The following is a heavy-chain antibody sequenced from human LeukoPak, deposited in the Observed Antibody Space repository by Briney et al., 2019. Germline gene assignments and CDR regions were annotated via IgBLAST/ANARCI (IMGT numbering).Heavy chain of an antibody. CDR1: GDAISTYY. V-gene: IGHV4-4*08. J-gene: IGHJ4*02. CDR2: IANGRT. CDR3: ARDKAHSYCYYFDP. Sequence: PSETLSLTCTVSGDAISTYYWNWIRQTPGKGLEWVGHIANGRTDYNPSLKSRAIISVDTSKNQISLRLTSVTAADTAVYHCARDKAHSYCYYFDPWGPGTQVLVSS. D-gene: IGHD2-21*01.